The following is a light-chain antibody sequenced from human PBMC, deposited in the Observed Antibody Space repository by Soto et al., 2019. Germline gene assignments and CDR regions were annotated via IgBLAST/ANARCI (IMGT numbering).Light chain of an antibody. V-gene: IGKV3-20*01. Sequence: EIVLTQSPATLSLSPGERATLSCRASQSVVTYFAWYQQTPGQAPRLLIYDASNRASGIPARFSGSGSGTDFTLPISRLEPEDFAVYYCQQYGSSPPTFGQGTKVDIK. J-gene: IGKJ1*01. CDR3: QQYGSSPPT. CDR2: DAS. CDR1: QSVVTY.